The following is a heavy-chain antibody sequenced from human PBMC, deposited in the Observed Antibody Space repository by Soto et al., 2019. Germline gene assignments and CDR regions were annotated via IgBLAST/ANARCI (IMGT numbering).Heavy chain of an antibody. J-gene: IGHJ6*02. CDR3: ARQMRGATISIYYYGMDV. D-gene: IGHD5-12*01. V-gene: IGHV4-59*01. Sequence: QVQLQESGPGLVKPSETLSLTCTVSGGSIRSYYWSWIRQPPGKGLEWIGYIYYSGSTNYNPSLKSRVTISVDTSKNQFSLKLSSVTAADTAVYYGARQMRGATISIYYYGMDVWGQGTTVTVSS. CDR1: GGSIRSYY. CDR2: IYYSGST.